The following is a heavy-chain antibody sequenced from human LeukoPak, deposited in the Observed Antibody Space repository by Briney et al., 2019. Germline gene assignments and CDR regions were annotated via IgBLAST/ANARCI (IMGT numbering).Heavy chain of an antibody. V-gene: IGHV1-69*06. J-gene: IGHJ4*02. CDR2: IIPIFGTA. Sequence: SVKVSCKASGGTFSSYAISWVRQAPGQGLEWMGGIIPIFGTANYAQKFQGRVTITADKSTSTAYMELSSLRSEDTAVYYCARESPLYSSSWYYWGQGTLVTVSS. CDR1: GGTFSSYA. CDR3: ARESPLYSSSWYY. D-gene: IGHD6-13*01.